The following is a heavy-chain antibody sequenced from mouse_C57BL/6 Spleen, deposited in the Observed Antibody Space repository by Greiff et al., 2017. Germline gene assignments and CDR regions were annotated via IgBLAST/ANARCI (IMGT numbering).Heavy chain of an antibody. V-gene: IGHV1-61*01. CDR3: SRESWGDYGLDY. Sequence: QVQLQQSGAELVRPGASVKLSCKASGYTFTSYWMDWVKQTPGQGLEWIGTIYPADGDTHYNQKFKGKATLTVDKSSSTAYMQLSSLTSADSAVXYCSRESWGDYGLDYWGKGTLVTVSA. CDR2: IYPADGDT. D-gene: IGHD1-1*02. CDR1: GYTFTSYW. J-gene: IGHJ3*01.